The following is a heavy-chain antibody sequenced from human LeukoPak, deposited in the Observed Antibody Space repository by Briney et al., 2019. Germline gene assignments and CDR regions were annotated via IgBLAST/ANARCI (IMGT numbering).Heavy chain of an antibody. CDR1: GGTFSSYA. V-gene: IGHV1-69*01. CDR2: IIPIFGTA. Sequence: SVKVSCKASGGTFSSYAISWVRQAPGQGLEWMGGIIPIFGTANYAQKFQGRVTITADESTSTAYVELSSLRYEDTAVYYCAREDPGYKDYYDSSGSWDSFDYWGQGTLVTVSS. CDR3: AREDPGYKDYYDSSGSWDSFDY. D-gene: IGHD3-22*01. J-gene: IGHJ4*02.